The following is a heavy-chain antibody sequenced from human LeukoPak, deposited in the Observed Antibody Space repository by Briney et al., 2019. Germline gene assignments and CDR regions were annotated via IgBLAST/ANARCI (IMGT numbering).Heavy chain of an antibody. V-gene: IGHV4-59*01. CDR2: IYYSGTT. J-gene: IGHJ5*02. Sequence: SETLSLTCTVSGGSINNYYWSWIRQPPGKGLEWLGYIYYSGTTNYNPSLKSRVTISVDTSKNQFSLKLSSVTAADTAVYYCARVVAYYGSGNLFDPWGQGTLVTVSS. CDR3: ARVVAYYGSGNLFDP. D-gene: IGHD3-10*01. CDR1: GGSINNYY.